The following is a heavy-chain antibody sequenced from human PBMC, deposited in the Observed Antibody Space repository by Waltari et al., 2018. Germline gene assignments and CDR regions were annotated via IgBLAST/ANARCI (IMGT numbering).Heavy chain of an antibody. CDR2: IIPIFGTA. D-gene: IGHD5-12*01. J-gene: IGHJ3*02. Sequence: QVQLVQSGAEVKKPGSSVKVSCKASGGTFSSYATSWVRPAPGQGLEWMVMIIPIFGTANYAQKFQCRVTIPADKSTSTAYMELSSLRSEDTAVYYCAREWAYDPHAFDIWGQGTMVTVSS. CDR3: AREWAYDPHAFDI. CDR1: GGTFSSYA. V-gene: IGHV1-69*08.